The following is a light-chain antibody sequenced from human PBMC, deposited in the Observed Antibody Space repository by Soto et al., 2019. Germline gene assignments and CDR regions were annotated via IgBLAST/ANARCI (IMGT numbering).Light chain of an antibody. V-gene: IGKV3-20*01. Sequence: EIVLTQSPGTLSLSPGERATLSCRASQIVDSLYLTWYQQKPGQAPRLLIYGASSRATGIPDRFSGSGSGTDFTLTISRLEPEDFAVYYCKQYSRSPPQVIFGGGTKVEIK. CDR2: GAS. CDR1: QIVDSLY. J-gene: IGKJ4*01. CDR3: KQYSRSPPQVI.